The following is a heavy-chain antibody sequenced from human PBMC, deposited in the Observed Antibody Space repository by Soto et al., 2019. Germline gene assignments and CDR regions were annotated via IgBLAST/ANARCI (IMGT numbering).Heavy chain of an antibody. CDR3: AREENCSGGTCYSEYFHR. J-gene: IGHJ1*01. Sequence: QVHLVQSGAEVKKPGASVKVSCKASGYLFTAYSMHWVRLAPGQGLEWMGVVNPSGGSTNYAQNFQGRATMTRDTSTSTVYMELSSLRSDDTAIYYCAREENCSGGTCYSEYFHRWGQGTLVTVSS. D-gene: IGHD2-15*01. CDR1: GYLFTAYS. V-gene: IGHV1-46*01. CDR2: VNPSGGST.